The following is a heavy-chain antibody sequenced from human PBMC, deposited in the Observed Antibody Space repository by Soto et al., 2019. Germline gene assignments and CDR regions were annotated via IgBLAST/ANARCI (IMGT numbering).Heavy chain of an antibody. CDR1: GFTFSSYS. CDR3: ARDRYSSIAARPPLDY. V-gene: IGHV3-21*01. Sequence: PGGSLRLSCAASGFTFSSYSMNWVRQAPGKGLEWVSSISSSSSYIYYADSVKGRFTISRDNAKNSLYLQMNSLRAEDTAVYYCARDRYSSIAARPPLDYWGQGTLVTVSS. CDR2: ISSSSSYI. J-gene: IGHJ4*02. D-gene: IGHD6-6*01.